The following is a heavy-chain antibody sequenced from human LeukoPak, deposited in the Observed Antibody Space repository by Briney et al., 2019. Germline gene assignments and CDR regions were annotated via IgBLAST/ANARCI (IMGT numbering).Heavy chain of an antibody. D-gene: IGHD3-22*01. Sequence: GASVKVSCKASGGTFSSYAISWVRQAPGQGLEWMGGIIPIFGTANYAQKFQGRVTIPADESTSTAYMELSSLRSEDTAVYYCARVPRYDSSGYYYVTSYYYYGMDVWGQGTTVTVSS. J-gene: IGHJ6*02. CDR1: GGTFSSYA. CDR2: IIPIFGTA. CDR3: ARVPRYDSSGYYYVTSYYYYGMDV. V-gene: IGHV1-69*01.